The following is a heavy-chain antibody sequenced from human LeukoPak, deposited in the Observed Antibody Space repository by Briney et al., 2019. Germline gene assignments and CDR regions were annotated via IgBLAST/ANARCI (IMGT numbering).Heavy chain of an antibody. Sequence: GGSLRLSCAASGFTFSNYGLHWVRQAPGKGLEWVAFIKYDGSNEYYADSVKGRFTISRDNSKNTLYLRVNSLRAEDTAVYYCALQGSPQPNYYYYYMDVWGNGTTVTVSS. J-gene: IGHJ6*03. CDR1: GFTFSNYG. V-gene: IGHV3-30*02. CDR2: IKYDGSNE. D-gene: IGHD5-24*01. CDR3: ALQGSPQPNYYYYYMDV.